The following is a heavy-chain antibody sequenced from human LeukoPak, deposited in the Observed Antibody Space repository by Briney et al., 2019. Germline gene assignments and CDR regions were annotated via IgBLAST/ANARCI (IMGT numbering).Heavy chain of an antibody. CDR3: ARDTPPTYYDFWSGYARDY. CDR1: GFTFSSYG. CDR2: ISYDGTKK. D-gene: IGHD3-3*01. Sequence: GGSLRLSCAASGFTFSSYGMHWVRQAPGKGLEWVAVISYDGTKKYYADSVKGRFTISRDNSKNTLYLQMNSLRAEDTAVYYCARDTPPTYYDFWSGYARDYWGQGTLVTVSS. J-gene: IGHJ4*02. V-gene: IGHV3-30*03.